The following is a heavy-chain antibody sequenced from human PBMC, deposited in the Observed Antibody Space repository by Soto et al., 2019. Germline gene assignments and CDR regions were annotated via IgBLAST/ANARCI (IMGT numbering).Heavy chain of an antibody. CDR2: ISGSGGST. V-gene: IGHV3-23*01. J-gene: IGHJ4*02. CDR3: AKDCTFGGVIVSAFDY. D-gene: IGHD3-16*02. Sequence: PGGSLRLSCAASGFTFSSYAMSWVRQAPGKGLEWVSAISGSGGSTYYADSVKGRFTISRDNSKNTLYLQMNSLRAEDTAVYYCAKDCTFGGVIVSAFDYWGQGTLVTVSS. CDR1: GFTFSSYA.